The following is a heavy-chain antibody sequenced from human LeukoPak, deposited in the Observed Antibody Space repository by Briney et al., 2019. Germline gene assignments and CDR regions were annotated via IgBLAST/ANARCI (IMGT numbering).Heavy chain of an antibody. J-gene: IGHJ4*02. CDR1: GGSISSSSYY. V-gene: IGHV4-39*01. CDR2: IYYSGST. D-gene: IGHD3-10*01. CDR3: ARALRWFGEFPPDY. Sequence: SETLSLTCTVSGGSISSSSYYWGWIRQPPGKGLEWIGSIYYSGSTYYNPSLKSRVTISVDTSKNQFSLKLSSVTAADTAVYYCARALRWFGEFPPDYWGQGTLVTVSS.